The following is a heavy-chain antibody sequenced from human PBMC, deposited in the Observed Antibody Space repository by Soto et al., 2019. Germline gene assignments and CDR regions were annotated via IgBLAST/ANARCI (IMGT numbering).Heavy chain of an antibody. CDR1: GFTFSRYA. J-gene: IGHJ6*02. CDR2: ISGSGDST. CDR3: AKGVISCWSYYYGMDV. V-gene: IGHV3-23*01. Sequence: EVQLLESGGDLVQPGGSLRLSCAASGFTFSRYAMSWVRQAPGKGLELVSDISGSGDSTYYADSVKGRFTISRDNSKNTVYLQMNSLRGEDTAVYYCAKGVISCWSYYYGMDVWGQGTTVTVSS. D-gene: IGHD6-19*01.